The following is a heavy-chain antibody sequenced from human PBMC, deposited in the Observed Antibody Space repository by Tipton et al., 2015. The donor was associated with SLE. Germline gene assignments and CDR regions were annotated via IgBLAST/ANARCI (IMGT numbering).Heavy chain of an antibody. CDR2: IYYSGST. CDR3: AREAAAGLDY. V-gene: IGHV4-31*03. CDR1: GGSISSGGYY. J-gene: IGHJ4*02. Sequence: TLSLTCTVSGGSISSGGYYWSWIRQHPGKGLEWIGYIYYSGSTYYNPSLKSRVTISVETSKNQFSLKLSSVTAADTAVDYCAREAAAGLDYWGQGTLVTVSS. D-gene: IGHD6-13*01.